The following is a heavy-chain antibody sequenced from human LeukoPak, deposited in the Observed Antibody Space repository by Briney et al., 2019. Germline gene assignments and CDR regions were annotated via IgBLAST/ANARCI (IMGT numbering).Heavy chain of an antibody. J-gene: IGHJ4*02. Sequence: ASVKVSCKASGYSFINYGVSWVRQAPGQGLEWMGWISTYNGDTNYAQKLQGRVTMTTDTSTSTAYMELRSLGSDDTAVYYCARDPSNSGGWRTFFDYGGQGTLVTVSS. CDR1: GYSFINYG. CDR3: ARDPSNSGGWRTFFDY. V-gene: IGHV1-18*01. D-gene: IGHD6-19*01. CDR2: ISTYNGDT.